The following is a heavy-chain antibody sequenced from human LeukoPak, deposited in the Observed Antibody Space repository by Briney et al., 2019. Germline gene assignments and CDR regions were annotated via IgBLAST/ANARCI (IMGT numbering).Heavy chain of an antibody. CDR2: INPNSGGT. D-gene: IGHD3-22*01. Sequence: ASVKVSCKASGYTFTGYYMHWVRQAPGQGLEWMGWINPNSGGTNYAQKFQGRVTMTRDTSISTAYMELSRLRSDDTAVYYCARGEYYYDSSVPVYWFDPWGQGTLVTASS. V-gene: IGHV1-2*02. J-gene: IGHJ5*02. CDR3: ARGEYYYDSSVPVYWFDP. CDR1: GYTFTGYY.